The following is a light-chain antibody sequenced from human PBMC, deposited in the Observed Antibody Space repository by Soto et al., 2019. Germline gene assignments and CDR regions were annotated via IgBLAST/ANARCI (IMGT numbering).Light chain of an antibody. CDR2: GAS. V-gene: IGKV3-15*01. CDR1: QSISSN. CDR3: QQYNNWPWT. J-gene: IGKJ1*01. Sequence: EIVMTQSPATLSVSPGERATLSCRASQSISSNLAWYQQKPGQAPRLLFYGASTRATGIPASFSGSGSGTEFTLTITRLQSEDFEVYYCQQYNNWPWTVGQGTKVEIK.